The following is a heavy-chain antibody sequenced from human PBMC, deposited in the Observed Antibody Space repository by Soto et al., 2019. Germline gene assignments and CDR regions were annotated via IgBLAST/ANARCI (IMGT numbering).Heavy chain of an antibody. CDR2: IIPVLGTT. V-gene: IGHV1-69*08. CDR1: GGAFSSYT. Sequence: QVQLVQSGPEVRKPGSSVKVACKASGGAFSSYTITWVRQAPGQGLEWMGRIIPVLGTTSHAQKFQGRVTITEDKYTRPNCVELRSLRSANTALYYCGRLWADEMTRYCSGRRCYSEDWGQGTLVTVSA. CDR3: GRLWADEMTRYCSGRRCYSED. J-gene: IGHJ4*02. D-gene: IGHD2-15*01.